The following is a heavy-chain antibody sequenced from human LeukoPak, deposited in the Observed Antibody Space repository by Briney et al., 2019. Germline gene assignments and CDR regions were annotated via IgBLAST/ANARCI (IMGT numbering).Heavy chain of an antibody. CDR2: ITWEGGST. J-gene: IGHJ4*02. V-gene: IGHV3-43D*03. Sequence: GGSLRLSCAASGFTFDDYAMHWVRQAPGKGLEWVSLITWEGGSTSYADSVKGRFTISRDNSKNSLYLQMNSLRAEDTALYYCAKDAIVGATRPYYFDYWGQGTPVTVSS. CDR3: AKDAIVGATRPYYFDY. D-gene: IGHD1-26*01. CDR1: GFTFDDYA.